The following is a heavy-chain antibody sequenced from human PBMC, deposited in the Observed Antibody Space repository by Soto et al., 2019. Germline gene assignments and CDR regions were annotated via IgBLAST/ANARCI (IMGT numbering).Heavy chain of an antibody. J-gene: IGHJ1*01. CDR1: GFTFGSFW. D-gene: IGHD3-10*01. Sequence: PGGSLRLSCAASGFTFGSFWMSWVRQAPGKGLEWVANINEEGSERYYVDSVKGRFTISRDNAKDSLFLQMNSLRAEDTAVYFCARAGSWGQGTLVTVSS. CDR2: INEEGSER. V-gene: IGHV3-7*04. CDR3: ARAGS.